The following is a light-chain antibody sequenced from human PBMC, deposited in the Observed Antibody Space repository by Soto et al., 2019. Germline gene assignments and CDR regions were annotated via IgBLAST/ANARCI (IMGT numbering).Light chain of an antibody. Sequence: DVQMTMSPATLSGSIGDRVTITCRASQTISSWLACHQQKPGKAPKLLIYKASTLKSGVPSRFSGSGSGTEFTLTISSLHPDDFATYYCQHYNSYSEAFGQRTKVDI. V-gene: IGKV1-5*03. CDR1: QTISSW. CDR2: KAS. CDR3: QHYNSYSEA. J-gene: IGKJ1*01.